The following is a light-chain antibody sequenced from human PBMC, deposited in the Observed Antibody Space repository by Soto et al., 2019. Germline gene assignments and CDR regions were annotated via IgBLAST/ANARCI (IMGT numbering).Light chain of an antibody. CDR3: QQRSNWPLT. CDR1: QSVSSY. CDR2: DAS. J-gene: IGKJ4*01. Sequence: EIVLTQSPATLSLSPGERATLSCRASQSVSSYLAWYQQKPGQAPRLLIYDASNRATGIPARFSGSGSGTAFTLTISSLAPEDFAVYSCQQRSNWPLTFGGGTKVEIK. V-gene: IGKV3-11*01.